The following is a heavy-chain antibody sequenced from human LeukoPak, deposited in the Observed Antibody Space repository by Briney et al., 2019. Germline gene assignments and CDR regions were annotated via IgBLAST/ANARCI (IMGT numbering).Heavy chain of an antibody. D-gene: IGHD5-18*01. J-gene: IGHJ4*02. CDR3: ARDRGEYSYAYDY. V-gene: IGHV3-30*03. Sequence: GRSLRLSCAASGFTFSSYGMHWVRQAPGKGLEWVAVISYDGSNKYYADSVKGRFTISRDNSKNTLYLQMNSLRAEDTAVYYCARDRGEYSYAYDYWGQGTLVTVSS. CDR1: GFTFSSYG. CDR2: ISYDGSNK.